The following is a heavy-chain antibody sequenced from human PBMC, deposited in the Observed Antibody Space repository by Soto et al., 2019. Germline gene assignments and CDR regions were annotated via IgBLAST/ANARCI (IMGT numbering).Heavy chain of an antibody. CDR1: GASIRTYS. CDR2: ISTNGRT. J-gene: IGHJ3*02. V-gene: IGHV4-4*07. Sequence: PSETLSLTCTVSGASIRTYSWSWIRQSAGKGLEWIGHISTNGRTNYIPSLKSRITMSVDTSKNQFSLNLKFVTAADTAVYFCAKDQSGAADIWGQGTMVTV. D-gene: IGHD7-27*01. CDR3: AKDQSGAADI.